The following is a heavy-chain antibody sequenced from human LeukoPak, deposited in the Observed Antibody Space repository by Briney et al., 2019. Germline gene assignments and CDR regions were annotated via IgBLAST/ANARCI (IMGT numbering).Heavy chain of an antibody. CDR3: AKDDVSYYDYVWGSYTSLFDY. J-gene: IGHJ4*02. CDR1: GFTFSSYG. Sequence: GRSLRLSCAASGFTFSSYGMHWVRQAPGKGLEWVAVIWYDGSNKYYADSVKGRFTISRDNSKNTLYLQMNSLRAEDTAVYYCAKDDVSYYDYVWGSYTSLFDYWGQGTLVTVSP. D-gene: IGHD3-16*01. CDR2: IWYDGSNK. V-gene: IGHV3-33*06.